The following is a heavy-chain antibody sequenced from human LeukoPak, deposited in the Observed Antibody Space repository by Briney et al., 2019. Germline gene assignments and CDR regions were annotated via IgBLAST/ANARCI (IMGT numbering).Heavy chain of an antibody. D-gene: IGHD1-26*01. CDR2: IYHSGST. CDR1: GGSISSSNW. CDR3: ARVLYRGSYSFDY. J-gene: IGHJ4*02. V-gene: IGHV4-4*02. Sequence: SETLSLTCAVSGGSISSSNWWSWVRQPPGKGLEWIGEIYHSGSTNYNPSLKSRVTISVDKSKNQFSLKLSSVTAADTAVYYCARVLYRGSYSFDYWGQGTLVTVSS.